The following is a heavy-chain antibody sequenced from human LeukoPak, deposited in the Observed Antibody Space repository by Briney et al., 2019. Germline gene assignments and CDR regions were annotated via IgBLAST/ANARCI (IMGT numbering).Heavy chain of an antibody. J-gene: IGHJ4*02. CDR2: ISGSGGST. V-gene: IGHV3-23*01. Sequence: PGGSLRLSCAASGFTFSSYAMSWVRQAPGKGLEWVSAISGSGGSTYYADSVKGRFTISRDSSKNTLYLQMNSLRAEDTAVYYCAKAKGWGSSGYFDYWGQGTLVTVSS. D-gene: IGHD6-6*01. CDR3: AKAKGWGSSGYFDY. CDR1: GFTFSSYA.